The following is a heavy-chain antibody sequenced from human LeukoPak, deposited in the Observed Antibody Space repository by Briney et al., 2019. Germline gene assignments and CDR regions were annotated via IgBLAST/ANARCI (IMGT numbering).Heavy chain of an antibody. CDR1: GYTFTGYY. CDR3: ARTRMVRGVMRYYYMDV. Sequence: RASVKVSCKASGYTFTGYYMHWVRQAPGQGLEWMGWINPNSGGTNYAQKFQGRVTMTRDTSISTAYMELSRLRSDDTAVYYCARTRMVRGVMRYYYMDVWGKGTTDTVSS. CDR2: INPNSGGT. V-gene: IGHV1-2*02. D-gene: IGHD3-10*01. J-gene: IGHJ6*03.